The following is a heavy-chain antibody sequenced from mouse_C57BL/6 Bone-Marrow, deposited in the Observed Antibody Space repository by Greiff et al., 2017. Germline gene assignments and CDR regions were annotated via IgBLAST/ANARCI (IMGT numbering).Heavy chain of an antibody. V-gene: IGHV1-19*01. D-gene: IGHD1-1*01. CDR2: INPYNGGT. CDR3: ARKVVGYFDY. Sequence: VQLQQSGPVLVKPGASVKMSCKASGYTFTDYYMNWVKQSHGKSLEWIGVINPYNGGTSYNQKFKGKAKLTVDKSSSTAYMELNSLTSEDSAVYYCARKVVGYFDYWGQGTTLTVSS. J-gene: IGHJ2*01. CDR1: GYTFTDYY.